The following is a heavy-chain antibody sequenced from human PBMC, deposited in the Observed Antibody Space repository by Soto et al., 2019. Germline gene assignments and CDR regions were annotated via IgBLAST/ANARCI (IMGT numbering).Heavy chain of an antibody. CDR2: IYYSGST. CDR1: GGSISSGGYY. J-gene: IGHJ5*02. V-gene: IGHV4-39*01. D-gene: IGHD4-17*01. CDR3: ARHDVTVTFNYFDP. Sequence: SETLSLTCTVSGGSISSGGYYWSWIRQHPGKGLEWIGYIYYSGSTNYNPSLKSRVTISVDTSNNQFSLELSSVTAADTALYFCARHDVTVTFNYFDPWGQGTLVTVSS.